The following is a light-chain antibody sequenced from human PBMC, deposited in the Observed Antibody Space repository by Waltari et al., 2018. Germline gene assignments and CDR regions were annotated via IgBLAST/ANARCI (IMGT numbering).Light chain of an antibody. Sequence: QSGLTQPASVSGSPGQSITISCTGTSSDVGNYNLVSWYQQYPGKAPKLMVYEVTKRTAGVSERFSGSKSGNTASPTISGLQSDDEADYYCCSYAGLGIYVFGTGTKVTVL. J-gene: IGLJ1*01. V-gene: IGLV2-23*02. CDR2: EVT. CDR3: CSYAGLGIYV. CDR1: SSDVGNYNL.